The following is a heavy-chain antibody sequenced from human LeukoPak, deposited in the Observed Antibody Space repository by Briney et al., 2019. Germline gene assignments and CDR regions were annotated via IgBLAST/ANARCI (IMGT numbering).Heavy chain of an antibody. CDR2: LSPDWGSS. D-gene: IGHD1-26*01. CDR1: GFTFSTYW. CDR3: TRSPSLGGRYWGFDY. J-gene: IGHJ4*02. V-gene: IGHV3-74*01. Sequence: QTGGSLRLSCAASGFTFSTYWMHWVRQAPGKGLVWVSRLSPDWGSSLHADSVKGRFPISREDAKTTLYLQMNSLRAEDTAVYYCTRSPSLGGRYWGFDYWGQGALVTVSS.